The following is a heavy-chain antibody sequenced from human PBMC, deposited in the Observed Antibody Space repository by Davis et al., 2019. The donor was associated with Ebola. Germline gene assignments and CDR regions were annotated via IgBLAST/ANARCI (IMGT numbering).Heavy chain of an antibody. CDR1: GGTFGSYG. CDR2: LVPIFATT. D-gene: IGHD1/OR15-1a*01. Sequence: SVPVSCKASGGTFGSYGISWVRRAPGQGLEWMGGLVPIFATTNYAQKFQDRVTITADESKSTAYMELSGLRSEDTATYYCARNSDHYSYYMDVWGEGTTVTVSS. CDR3: ARNSDHYSYYMDV. J-gene: IGHJ6*03. V-gene: IGHV1-69*13.